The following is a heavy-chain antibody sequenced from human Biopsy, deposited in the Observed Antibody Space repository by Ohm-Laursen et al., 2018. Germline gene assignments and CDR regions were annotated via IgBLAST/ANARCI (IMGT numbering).Heavy chain of an antibody. J-gene: IGHJ4*02. D-gene: IGHD6-25*01. Sequence: SETLSLTCSVSGGSISSYQWTWIRQPPGKGLEWIGYLYNTGGTNYNPSLKSRVTISVDTSKNQFSLKLRSVTAADTAVYYCAREAAIIDPRTRAFDYWGQGTPVTVSS. CDR2: LYNTGGT. CDR3: AREAAIIDPRTRAFDY. CDR1: GGSISSYQ. V-gene: IGHV4-59*01.